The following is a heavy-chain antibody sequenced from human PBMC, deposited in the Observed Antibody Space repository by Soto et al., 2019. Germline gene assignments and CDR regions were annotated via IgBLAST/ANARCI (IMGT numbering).Heavy chain of an antibody. J-gene: IGHJ4*02. Sequence: EVQLVESGGVVVQPGGSLRLSCAASGFTFDDNTMHWVRQAPGKGLEWVSLISWDGGSTYYADSVKGRFTISRDNSKNSMDLQMNSLATEDPALYYCAKDTGKTSSWLDYWGQGTLGTFSS. CDR2: ISWDGGST. D-gene: IGHD6-13*01. V-gene: IGHV3-43*01. CDR1: GFTFDDNT. CDR3: AKDTGKTSSWLDY.